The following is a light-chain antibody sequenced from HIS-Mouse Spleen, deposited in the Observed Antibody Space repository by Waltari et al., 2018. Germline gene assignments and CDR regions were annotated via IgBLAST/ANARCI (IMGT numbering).Light chain of an antibody. V-gene: IGKV2-28*01. CDR1: QSLLHSNGYNY. J-gene: IGKJ5*01. CDR2: LGS. Sequence: DIAMTQSPLSLPVTPGEPASISCRSNQSLLHSNGYNYLDWYLQKPGQSPQLLIYLGSNRASGVPDRFSGSGSGTDFTLKISRVEAEDVGVYYCMQALQTPITFGQGTRLEIK. CDR3: MQALQTPIT.